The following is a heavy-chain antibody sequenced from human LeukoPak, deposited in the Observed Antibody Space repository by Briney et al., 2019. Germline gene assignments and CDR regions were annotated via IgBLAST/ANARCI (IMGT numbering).Heavy chain of an antibody. CDR2: IIPIFGTA. CDR3: ARLPHYDSSGYHDAFDI. CDR1: GGTFSSYA. Sequence: ASVKVSCKASGGTFSSYAISWVRQAPGQGLEWMGGIIPIFGTANYAQKFQGRVTITTDESTSTAYMELSSLRSEDTAVYYCARLPHYDSSGYHDAFDIWGQGTMVTVSS. J-gene: IGHJ3*02. D-gene: IGHD3-22*01. V-gene: IGHV1-69*05.